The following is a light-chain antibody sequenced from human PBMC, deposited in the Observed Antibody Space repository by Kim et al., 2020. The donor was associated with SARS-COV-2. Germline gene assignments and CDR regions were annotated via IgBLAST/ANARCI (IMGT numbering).Light chain of an antibody. CDR2: KVS. Sequence: IVMTQTPLSLSVTPGQPASISCKSSQSLLHSDGEIYLYWYLQKPGQSPQLLIYKVSSRFSGVPDRFSGSGSGTDFTLKISRVEAEDVGVYYCMQGIHLPLTFGGGTKVDIK. V-gene: IGKV2-29*02. CDR3: MQGIHLPLT. CDR1: QSLLHSDGEIY. J-gene: IGKJ4*01.